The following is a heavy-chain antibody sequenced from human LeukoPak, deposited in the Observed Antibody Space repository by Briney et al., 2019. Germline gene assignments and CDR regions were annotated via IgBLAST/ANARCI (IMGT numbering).Heavy chain of an antibody. CDR3: ARVGPWVNPDYYYYYMDA. V-gene: IGHV3-21*01. D-gene: IGHD1-14*01. CDR1: KITISSYR. Sequence: GGVLGLSCAASKITISSYRNNWGRHAARGGVEWVSSISSSGSYIYYADSVKGRFTISRDNAKNSLYLQMNSLRAEDTAVYYCARVGPWVNPDYYYYYMDAWGKGTTVTVSS. CDR2: ISSSGSYI. J-gene: IGHJ6*03.